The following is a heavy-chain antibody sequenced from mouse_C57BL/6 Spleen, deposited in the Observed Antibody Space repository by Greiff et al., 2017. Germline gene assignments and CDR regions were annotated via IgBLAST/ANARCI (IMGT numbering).Heavy chain of an antibody. CDR3: ARGYYGNYDYFDY. D-gene: IGHD2-1*01. V-gene: IGHV5-17*01. Sequence: EVNVVESGGGLVKPGGSLKLSCAASGFTFSDYGMHWVRQAPEKGLEWVAYISSGSSTIYYADTVKGRFTISRDNAKNTLFLQMTSLRSEDTAMYYCARGYYGNYDYFDYWGQGTTLTVSS. CDR1: GFTFSDYG. CDR2: ISSGSSTI. J-gene: IGHJ2*01.